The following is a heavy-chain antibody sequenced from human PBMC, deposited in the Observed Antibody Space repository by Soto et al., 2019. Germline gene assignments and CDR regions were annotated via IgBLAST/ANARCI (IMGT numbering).Heavy chain of an antibody. CDR3: ARDLWIPGRYYFDY. CDR2: IWYDGSNK. V-gene: IGHV3-33*01. J-gene: IGHJ4*02. Sequence: PGGSLRLSCAASGFTFSSYGMHWVRQAPGKGLEWVAVIWYDGSNKYYADSVKGRFTISRDNSKNTLYLQMNSLRAEDTAVYYCARDLWIPGRYYFDYWGQGTLVTVSS. D-gene: IGHD2-21*01. CDR1: GFTFSSYG.